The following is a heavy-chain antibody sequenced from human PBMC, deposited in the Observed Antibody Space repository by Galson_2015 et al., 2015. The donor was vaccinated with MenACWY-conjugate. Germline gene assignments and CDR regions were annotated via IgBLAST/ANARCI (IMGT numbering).Heavy chain of an antibody. V-gene: IGHV3-53*01. CDR2: IYSGGST. D-gene: IGHD2-15*01. J-gene: IGHJ4*02. CDR1: GFTVSSNY. Sequence: SLRLSCAASGFTVSSNYMSWVRQAPGKGLEWVSFIYSGGSTYHADSVKGRFTISRDNSKNTLYLQMNSVRAEDTAVYYCARSPPRVVVIENYFDYWGQGTLVTVSS. CDR3: ARSPPRVVVIENYFDY.